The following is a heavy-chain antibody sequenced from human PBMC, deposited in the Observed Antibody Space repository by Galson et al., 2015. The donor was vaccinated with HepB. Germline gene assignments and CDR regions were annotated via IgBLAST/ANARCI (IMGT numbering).Heavy chain of an antibody. CDR2: TWHDGSNK. D-gene: IGHD3-10*01. CDR3: VRENGGAGSRVIDYYYGLDV. V-gene: IGHV3-33*01. Sequence: SLRLSCAASGITFRDYAMYWVRQAPGKGLEWVAVTWHDGSNKYYADSVKGRFTISRDNSKNTLFLQMNSLREEDTAVYYCVRENGGAGSRVIDYYYGLDVWGQGTTVTVSS. CDR1: GITFRDYA. J-gene: IGHJ6*02.